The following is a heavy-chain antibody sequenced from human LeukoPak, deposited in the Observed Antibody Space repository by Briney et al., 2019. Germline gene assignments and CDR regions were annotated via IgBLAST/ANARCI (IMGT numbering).Heavy chain of an antibody. CDR2: IYYSGST. CDR3: ARAYSSSSPPRI. D-gene: IGHD6-6*01. Sequence: SETVSLTCTVSGGSISSYYWSWIRQPPGKGLEWIGYIYYSGSTNYNPSLKSRVTISVDTSKNQFSLKLSSVTAADTAVYYCARAYSSSSPPRIWGQGTLAPVSS. CDR1: GGSISSYY. V-gene: IGHV4-59*01. J-gene: IGHJ4*02.